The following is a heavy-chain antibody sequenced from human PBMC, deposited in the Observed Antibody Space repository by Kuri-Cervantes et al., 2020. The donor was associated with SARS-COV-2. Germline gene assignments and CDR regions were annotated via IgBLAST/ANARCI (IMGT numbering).Heavy chain of an antibody. D-gene: IGHD2-2*01. CDR2: ISYDGTNK. J-gene: IGHJ2*01. CDR1: GFRCSSYA. V-gene: IGHV3-30*04. Sequence: GESLKISCAASGFRCSSYAMHWVRQAPGKGLEWVAVISYDGTNKYYGDSVRGRFTISRDNSKNTLHLQMNNLRTEDTAVHYCARGALICGSSSCRGDFDLWGRGTLVTVSS. CDR3: ARGALICGSSSCRGDFDL.